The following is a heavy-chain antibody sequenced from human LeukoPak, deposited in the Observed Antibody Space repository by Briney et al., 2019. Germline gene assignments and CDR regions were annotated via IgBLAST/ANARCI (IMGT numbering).Heavy chain of an antibody. CDR3: GRWGITAALDR. CDR1: GFIFSNFW. CDR2: IRPDGSDK. D-gene: IGHD1-20*01. Sequence: PGESLRLSCAASGFIFSNFWMSWVRQAPGKGLEWVANIRPDGSDKYYVDSVRGRFTISRDNAQNSLFLQMSGLRAEDSGVYYCGRWGITAALDRWGQGILVTVSS. J-gene: IGHJ5*02. V-gene: IGHV3-7*01.